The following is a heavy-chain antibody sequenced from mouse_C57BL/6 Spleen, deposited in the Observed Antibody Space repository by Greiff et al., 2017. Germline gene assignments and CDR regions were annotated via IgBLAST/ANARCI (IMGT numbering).Heavy chain of an antibody. J-gene: IGHJ4*01. CDR1: GFTFSSYA. Sequence: DVKLQESGEGLVKPGGSLKLSCAASGFTFSSYAMSWVRQTPEKRLEWVAYISSGGDYIYYADTVQGRFTISRDNARNTLYLQMSSLKSEDTAMYYCTREGGYSFYAMDYWGQGTSVTVSS. D-gene: IGHD2-14*01. V-gene: IGHV5-9-1*02. CDR3: TREGGYSFYAMDY. CDR2: ISSGGDYI.